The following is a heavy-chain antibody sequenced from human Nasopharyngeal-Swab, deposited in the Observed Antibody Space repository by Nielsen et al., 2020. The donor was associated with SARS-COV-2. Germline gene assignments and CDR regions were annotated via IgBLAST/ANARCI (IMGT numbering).Heavy chain of an antibody. J-gene: IGHJ4*02. CDR2: ISYDGSNK. CDR1: GFTFSSYG. Sequence: SPKISCAASGFTFSSYGMHWVRQAPGKGLEWVAVISYDGSNKYYADSVKGRFTISRDNSKNTLYLQMNSLRAEDTAVYYCAKRSSTSYRDYWGQGTLVTVSS. CDR3: AKRSSTSYRDY. V-gene: IGHV3-30*18. D-gene: IGHD2-2*01.